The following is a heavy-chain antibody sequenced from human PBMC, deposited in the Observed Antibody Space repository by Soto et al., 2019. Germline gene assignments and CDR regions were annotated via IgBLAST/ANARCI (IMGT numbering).Heavy chain of an antibody. CDR1: RFTFSSCW. J-gene: IGHJ4*02. CDR2: IKQDGSEK. V-gene: IGHV3-7*03. Sequence: GGSLRLSCAASRFTFSSCWTGWVRQAPGKGLEWLANIKQDGSEKYYVDSVKGRFTISRDNAKYSLYLQMNSLRAEDTAVYYCARARGSGYARRPAGLDYWGQGTLVTVSS. D-gene: IGHD3-22*01. CDR3: ARARGSGYARRPAGLDY.